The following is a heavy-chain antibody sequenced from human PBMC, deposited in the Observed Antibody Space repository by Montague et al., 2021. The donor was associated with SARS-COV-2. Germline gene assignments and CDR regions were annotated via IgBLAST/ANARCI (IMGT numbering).Heavy chain of an antibody. V-gene: IGHV4-34*01. Sequence: SETLSLTCTIHGGSFSGGSFSGFYWNWVRQAPGKGLEWIGEINDSGSTNYKPSLRSRVTISVDKSDNQLSLSLRSATAAGTGVYYCARDASSSRWLRGRERYHFYPMDVWGQGTTVTVSS. CDR2: INDSGST. J-gene: IGHJ6*02. CDR3: ARDASSSRWLRGRERYHFYPMDV. CDR1: GGSFSGFY. D-gene: IGHD1-1*01.